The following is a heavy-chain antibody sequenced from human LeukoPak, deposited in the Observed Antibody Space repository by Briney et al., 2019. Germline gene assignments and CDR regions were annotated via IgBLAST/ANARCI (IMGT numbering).Heavy chain of an antibody. D-gene: IGHD3-10*01. CDR1: GFRFSGYG. J-gene: IGHJ4*02. CDR2: ISYDGSFK. CDR3: ARELGYGSESFYPYDS. V-gene: IGHV3-30*03. Sequence: GGSLRLSCEASGFRFSGYGMHWVRQAPVKGLEWVAVISYDGSFKDYGDSVKGRFTISRDNAKNTLYLQTNSLRVEDTAVYFCARELGYGSESFYPYDSWGQGTLVTVSS.